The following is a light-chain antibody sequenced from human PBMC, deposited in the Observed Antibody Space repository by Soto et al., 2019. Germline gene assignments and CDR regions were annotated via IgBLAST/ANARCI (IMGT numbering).Light chain of an antibody. Sequence: QSALTQPPSASGSPGQSVTISCTGTSSDVGGYNYVSWYQQHPGKGPKLIIYEVSRRPSGVPDRFSGSKSGNTASLTVAGLQAEDEAYYYCSSYAGSNNYVFGTGTKVTVL. J-gene: IGLJ1*01. CDR3: SSYAGSNNYV. CDR1: SSDVGGYNY. CDR2: EVS. V-gene: IGLV2-8*01.